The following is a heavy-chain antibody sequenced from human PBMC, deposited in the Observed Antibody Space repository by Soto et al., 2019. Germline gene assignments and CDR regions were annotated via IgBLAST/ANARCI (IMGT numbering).Heavy chain of an antibody. CDR3: ARDNLGNWGAWYFDL. D-gene: IGHD7-27*01. CDR1: GFTFSSYA. J-gene: IGHJ2*01. CDR2: ISGSGGST. V-gene: IGHV3-23*01. Sequence: EVQLLESGGGLVQPGGSLRLSCAASGFTFSSYAMSWVRQAPGKGLEWVSAISGSGGSTYYADSVKGRFTISRDNAKNSLYLQMNSLRDEDTAVYYCARDNLGNWGAWYFDLWGRGTLVTVSS.